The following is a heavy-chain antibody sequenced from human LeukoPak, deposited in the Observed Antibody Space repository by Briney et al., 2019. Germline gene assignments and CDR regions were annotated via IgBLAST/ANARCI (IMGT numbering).Heavy chain of an antibody. CDR2: ISYDGSNK. CDR1: GFTVSSYA. V-gene: IGHV3-30-3*01. D-gene: IGHD2-15*01. Sequence: GGSLRLSCAASGFTVSSYAMHWVRQAPGKGLEWVAVISYDGSNKYYADSVKGRFTISRDNSKNTLYLQMNSLRAEDTAVYYCVTIWGYCSGGSCRPPFDYWGQGTLVTVSS. J-gene: IGHJ4*02. CDR3: VTIWGYCSGGSCRPPFDY.